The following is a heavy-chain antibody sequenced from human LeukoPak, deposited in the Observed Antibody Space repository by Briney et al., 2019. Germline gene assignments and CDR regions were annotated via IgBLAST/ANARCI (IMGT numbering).Heavy chain of an antibody. CDR3: AKGWESSGWYYGMDV. CDR1: GFTFSSYW. Sequence: GGSLRLSCAASGFTFSSYWMNWVRQAPGKGLVWVSRIASDGSSTTYADSVKGRFSISRDNAKNTLYLQMNSLRGEDTAVYSCAKGWESSGWYYGMDVWGQGTTVTVSS. D-gene: IGHD6-19*01. J-gene: IGHJ6*02. CDR2: IASDGSST. V-gene: IGHV3-74*01.